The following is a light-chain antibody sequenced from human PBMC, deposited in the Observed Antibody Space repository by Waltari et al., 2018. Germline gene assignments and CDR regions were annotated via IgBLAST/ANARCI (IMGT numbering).Light chain of an antibody. V-gene: IGKV1-39*01. CDR3: QQSYSVSWT. CDR1: QNINNN. CDR2: GGS. Sequence: DIQMTQSLASLSASVGDRVILTCRASQNINNNLNWYQQKSGKAPKILIFGGSHVQSGVPARFSGSGSGTEFTLAIGGLQPEDIATYYCQQSYSVSWTFGQGTKVE. J-gene: IGKJ1*01.